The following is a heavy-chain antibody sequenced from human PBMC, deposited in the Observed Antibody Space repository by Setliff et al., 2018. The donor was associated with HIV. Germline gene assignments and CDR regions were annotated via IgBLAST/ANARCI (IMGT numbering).Heavy chain of an antibody. V-gene: IGHV4-34*01. D-gene: IGHD2-8*02. CDR2: IHHSVRN. Sequence: SKTLSLNCAVYDGNFSDYSWTWIRRPPGQGLEWIGEIHHSVRNEYNQSLTSRISMSVDSDKNQFSLRMSSVASADPAVYYCARGRCTGGTCSGRYSYLRIDVWGKGTTVTVSS. CDR3: ARGRCTGGTCSGRYSYLRIDV. CDR1: DGNFSDYS. J-gene: IGHJ6*03.